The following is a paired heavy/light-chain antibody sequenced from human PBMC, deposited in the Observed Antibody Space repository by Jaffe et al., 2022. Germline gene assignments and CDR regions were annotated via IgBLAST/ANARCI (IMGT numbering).Heavy chain of an antibody. CDR3: ARGRVNNSPWWFDP. Sequence: QVKLEQSAAEVKKPGASVKVSCKASGYNFIDHGINWLRQAPGQGLQWMGWINSHNGYTKYAQMFQGRVTMATDTSTSTAYMELRSLRSDDTAIYYCARGRVNNSPWWFDPWGQGTLVIVSS. D-gene: IGHD1-20*01. J-gene: IGHJ5*02. CDR1: GYNFIDHG. V-gene: IGHV1-18*01. CDR2: INSHNGYT.
Light chain of an antibody. CDR2: DAS. V-gene: IGKV3-11*01. J-gene: IGKJ4*01. CDR3: QQRSKWPLT. CDR1: QSISNY. Sequence: EIVLTQSPATLSLSPGERATLSCRASQSISNYLGWYQQKPGQAPRLLIYDASNRATGIPPRFSGSGSGTDFTLTISSLEPEDFAVYYCQQRSKWPLTFGGGTKVEMK.